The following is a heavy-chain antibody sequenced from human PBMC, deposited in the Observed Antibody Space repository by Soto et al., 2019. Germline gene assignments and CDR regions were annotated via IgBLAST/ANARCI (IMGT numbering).Heavy chain of an antibody. CDR1: GGTFSSYT. V-gene: IGHV1-69*02. CDR2: IIPILGIA. D-gene: IGHD6-19*01. J-gene: IGHJ4*02. CDR3: ARSSPVAGTGSGY. Sequence: QVQLVQSGAEVKKPGSSVKVSCKASGGTFSSYTISWVRQAPGQGLEWMGRIIPILGIANYAQKFQGRVTITADKSTSTAYMERSSLRSEDTAVYYCARSSPVAGTGSGYWGQGTLVTVSS.